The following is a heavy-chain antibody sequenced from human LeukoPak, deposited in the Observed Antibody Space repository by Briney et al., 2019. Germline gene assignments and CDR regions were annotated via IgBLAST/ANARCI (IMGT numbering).Heavy chain of an antibody. CDR1: GFTXGDYG. V-gene: IGHV3-49*03. CDR3: XRXGGXTXXFDY. CDR2: IRSKSYGWTT. D-gene: IGHD3-10*01. Sequence: SGFTXGDYGMSWFRQAPGKGLEWVGFIRSKSYGWTTEYAAAVKGRFSISRDNSNSIAYLQMNSLKNEETAVXYXXRXGGXTXXFDYWGQGXLVTVSS. J-gene: IGHJ4*02.